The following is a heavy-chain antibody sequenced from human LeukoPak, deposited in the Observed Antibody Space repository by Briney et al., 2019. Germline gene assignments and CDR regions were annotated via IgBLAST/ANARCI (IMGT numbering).Heavy chain of an antibody. D-gene: IGHD1-7*01. J-gene: IGHJ6*02. CDR1: GFIFSSFG. CDR2: ISHDGTIE. Sequence: SGGSLRLSCAASGFIFSSFGMHWVRQAPGKGLEWVAVISHDGTIEYYTDSVKGRFTISRDNSKNRLYLQMNSLRAEDTAVYYCARDSPSLLPWNFFYDMDVWGQGTRVTVSS. CDR3: ARDSPSLLPWNFFYDMDV. V-gene: IGHV3-30*13.